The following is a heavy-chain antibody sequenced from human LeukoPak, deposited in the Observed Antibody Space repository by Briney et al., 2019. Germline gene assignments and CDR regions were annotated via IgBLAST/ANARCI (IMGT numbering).Heavy chain of an antibody. D-gene: IGHD5-18*01. CDR2: ISWNSGSI. CDR1: GFTFDDYA. Sequence: GRSLRLSCAASGFTFDDYAMHWVRQAPGKGLEWVSGISWNSGSIGYADSVKGRFTISRDNAKNSLYLQMNSLRAEDTAVYYCAREDTGMASYWGQGTLVTVSS. CDR3: AREDTGMASY. J-gene: IGHJ4*02. V-gene: IGHV3-9*01.